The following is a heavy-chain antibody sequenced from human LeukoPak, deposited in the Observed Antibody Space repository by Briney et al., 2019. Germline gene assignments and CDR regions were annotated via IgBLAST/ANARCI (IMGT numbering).Heavy chain of an antibody. D-gene: IGHD3-22*01. CDR2: IYYSGST. Sequence: SETLSLTCAVYGGSFSGYYWSWIRQPPGKGLEWIGSIYYSGSTYYNPSLKSRVTISVDTSKNQFSLKLSSVTAADTAVYYCADDSSGYHDYWGQGTLVTVSS. CDR1: GGSFSGYY. CDR3: ADDSSGYHDY. V-gene: IGHV4-34*01. J-gene: IGHJ4*02.